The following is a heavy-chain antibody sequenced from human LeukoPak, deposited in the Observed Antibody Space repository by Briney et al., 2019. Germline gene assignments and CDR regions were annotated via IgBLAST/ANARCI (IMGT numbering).Heavy chain of an antibody. CDR2: IYNDGST. Sequence: QSGGSLRLSCAASGLTVSSSYMSWVRQAPGKGLEWVSIIYNDGSTYYADSVKGRFTISRDNSKNTLYLQMNSLRAEDTAVYYCAKDIGDKEWYYFDYWGQGTLVTVSS. V-gene: IGHV3-53*05. J-gene: IGHJ4*02. D-gene: IGHD2-8*01. CDR1: GLTVSSSY. CDR3: AKDIGDKEWYYFDY.